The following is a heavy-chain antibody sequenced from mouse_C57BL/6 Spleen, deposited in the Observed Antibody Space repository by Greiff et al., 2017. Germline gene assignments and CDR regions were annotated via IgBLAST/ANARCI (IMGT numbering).Heavy chain of an antibody. CDR3: TAYYGSSDDDWYFDV. Sequence: EVQLVESGGGLVQPGGSMKLSCVASGFTFSNYWMNWVRQSPEKGLEWVAQIRLKSDNYASHYAESVKGRFTISRDDSKSSVYLQMNNLRAEDTGIYYCTAYYGSSDDDWYFDVWGTGTTVTVSS. V-gene: IGHV6-3*01. D-gene: IGHD1-1*01. J-gene: IGHJ1*03. CDR1: GFTFSNYW. CDR2: IRLKSDNYAS.